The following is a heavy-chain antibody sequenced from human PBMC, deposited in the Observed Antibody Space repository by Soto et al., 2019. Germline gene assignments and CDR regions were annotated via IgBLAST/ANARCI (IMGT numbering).Heavy chain of an antibody. CDR1: GYTFTSYG. CDR2: ISAYNGNK. V-gene: IGHV1-18*01. CDR3: ARDAAIGMTDY. J-gene: IGHJ4*02. D-gene: IGHD1-20*01. Sequence: QVQLVQSGAEVKKPGASVKVSCKASGYTFTSYGISWVRQAPGQGLEWMGWISAYNGNKKYAQKVQGRVTMTTDTFPTTAYMEVRSLRSDDTAVYYWARDAAIGMTDYWGQGTLVSVSS.